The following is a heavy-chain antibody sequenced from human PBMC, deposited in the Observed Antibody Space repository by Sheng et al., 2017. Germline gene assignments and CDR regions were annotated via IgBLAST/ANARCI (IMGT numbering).Heavy chain of an antibody. V-gene: IGHV3-9*01. Sequence: EVDLVESGGGLAQPGRSLRLSCVASGFTFGHHAMHWVRLTPGKGLEWVSGISGTSDYIAYADSAKGRFTISRDTARNSLYLQMDNLRDEDTALYYCARGVDHGGYLSHFDYWGRGTLVTVSS. J-gene: IGHJ4*02. CDR2: ISGTSDYI. D-gene: IGHD2-8*01. CDR1: GFTFGHHA. CDR3: ARGVDHGGYLSHFDY.